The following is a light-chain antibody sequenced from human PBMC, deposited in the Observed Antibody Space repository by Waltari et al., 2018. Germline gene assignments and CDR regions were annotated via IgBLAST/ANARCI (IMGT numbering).Light chain of an antibody. CDR3: LLYFNGGQLV. V-gene: IGLV7-43*01. J-gene: IGLJ1*01. CDR1: PGAVASGHY. CDR2: ATT. Sequence: QTVVIQEPSLTVSPGGTVTLPCTSSPGAVASGHYPTWFQQKPGHAPRPLIYATTNRHSWTPARFSASLLGGKAALTLSGVQPEDEADYYCLLYFNGGQLVFGTGTKITVL.